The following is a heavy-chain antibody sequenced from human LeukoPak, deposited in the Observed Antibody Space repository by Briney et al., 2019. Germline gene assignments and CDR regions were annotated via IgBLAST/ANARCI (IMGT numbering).Heavy chain of an antibody. V-gene: IGHV3-33*01. Sequence: GGSLRLSCAASGFTFSSYGMHWVRQAPGKGLEWVAVIWYDGSNKYYADSVKGRFTISRDNSKNTLYLQMDSLRAEDTAVYYCARNAHRTPFDYWGQGTLVTVSS. CDR3: ARNAHRTPFDY. D-gene: IGHD2-2*01. CDR1: GFTFSSYG. J-gene: IGHJ4*02. CDR2: IWYDGSNK.